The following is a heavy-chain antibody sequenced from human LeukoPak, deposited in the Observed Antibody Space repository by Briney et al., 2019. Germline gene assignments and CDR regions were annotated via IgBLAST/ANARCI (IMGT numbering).Heavy chain of an antibody. D-gene: IGHD1-20*01. J-gene: IGHJ4*02. CDR2: IYDSGST. V-gene: IGHV4-59*08. CDR3: ARHQGSNWISPIDY. Sequence: SETLPLTCTVSGGSMSSYYWSWIRQPPGKGLEWIGYIYDSGSTNYNPSLKSRVTISIDTSKNQFSLKLSSVTATDTALYYCARHQGSNWISPIDYWGQGTLVTVSS. CDR1: GGSMSSYY.